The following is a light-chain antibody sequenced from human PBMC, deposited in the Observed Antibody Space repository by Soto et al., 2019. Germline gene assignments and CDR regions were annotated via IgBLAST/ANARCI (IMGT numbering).Light chain of an antibody. J-gene: IGKJ2*01. V-gene: IGKV1-39*01. CDR2: AAS. CDR3: QQGYITPYT. CDR1: QCINTF. Sequence: DIQMTQSPSSLSVSVGDRVTITCRASQCINTFSNWYQQKPGKAPKLLIYAASSLKDGVPSRFRGSGSGTDFTLTISSLQPEDFAKYYCQQGYITPYTFGQGTKRQIK.